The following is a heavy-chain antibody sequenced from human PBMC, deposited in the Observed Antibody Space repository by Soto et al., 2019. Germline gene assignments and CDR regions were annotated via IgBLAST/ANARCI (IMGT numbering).Heavy chain of an antibody. Sequence: EVQLLESGGGLVQPGGSLRLSCAASGFTFSSYAMSRVRQAPGKGLEWVSAISGSGGSTYYADSVKGRFTISRDNSKNTLYLQMNSLRAEDTAVYYCAKDGTLALLWFGAGYGMDVWGQGTTVTVSS. V-gene: IGHV3-23*01. D-gene: IGHD3-10*01. CDR2: ISGSGGST. CDR3: AKDGTLALLWFGAGYGMDV. CDR1: GFTFSSYA. J-gene: IGHJ6*02.